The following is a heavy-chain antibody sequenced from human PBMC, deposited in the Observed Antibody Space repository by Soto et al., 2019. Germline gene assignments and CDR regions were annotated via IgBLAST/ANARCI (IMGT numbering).Heavy chain of an antibody. Sequence: GGSLRLSCTASGFTFGDYAMSWFRQAPGKGLEWVGFIRSKAYGGTTEYAASVKGRFTISRDDSKSIAYLQMNSLKTEDTAVYYCTRGGFYCTNGVCYSYYYYYGMDVWGQGTRVTVSS. D-gene: IGHD2-8*01. V-gene: IGHV3-49*03. CDR3: TRGGFYCTNGVCYSYYYYYGMDV. J-gene: IGHJ6*02. CDR1: GFTFGDYA. CDR2: IRSKAYGGTT.